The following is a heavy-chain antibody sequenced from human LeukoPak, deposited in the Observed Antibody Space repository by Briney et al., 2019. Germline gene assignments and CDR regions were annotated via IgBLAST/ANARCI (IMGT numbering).Heavy chain of an antibody. D-gene: IGHD2-15*01. J-gene: IGHJ3*02. CDR3: ARGRYCSADICSGGDAFDI. CDR1: GGSISSYY. CDR2: IYTSGTT. Sequence: PSETLSLTCTVSGGSISSYYWSWIRQPPGKGLEWIGYIYTSGTTYYNPSLKSRVTISVDTSKNQFSLKLSSVTAADTAVYYCARGRYCSADICSGGDAFDIWGQGTMVSVSS. V-gene: IGHV4-4*09.